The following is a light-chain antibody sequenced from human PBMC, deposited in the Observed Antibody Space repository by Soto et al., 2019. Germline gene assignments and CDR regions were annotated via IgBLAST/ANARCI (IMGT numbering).Light chain of an antibody. J-gene: IGKJ5*01. CDR2: GAS. Sequence: EIVLTQSPATLSVSPVERATLSCRASQSVSSSYLAWYQQKPGQAPRLLIYGASSRATGIPDRFSGSGSGTDFTLTISRLEPEDFAVFYCQQYGSSITFGQGTRLEI. V-gene: IGKV3-20*01. CDR3: QQYGSSIT. CDR1: QSVSSSY.